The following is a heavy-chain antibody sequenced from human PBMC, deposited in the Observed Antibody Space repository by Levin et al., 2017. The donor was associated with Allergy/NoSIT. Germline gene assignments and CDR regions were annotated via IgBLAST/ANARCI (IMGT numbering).Heavy chain of an antibody. Sequence: SVKVSCKASGGTFSSYAISWVRQAPGQRLEWMGGIIPISGTANYAQKFQGRVTITADESTSTAYMELSSLRSEDTAVYYCARDRYSGITGFDYWGQGTLVTVSS. V-gene: IGHV1-69*13. CDR1: GGTFSSYA. J-gene: IGHJ4*02. CDR3: ARDRYSGITGFDY. CDR2: IIPISGTA. D-gene: IGHD1-26*01.